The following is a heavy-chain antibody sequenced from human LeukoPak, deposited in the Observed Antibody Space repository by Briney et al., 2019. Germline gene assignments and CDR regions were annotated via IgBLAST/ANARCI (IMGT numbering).Heavy chain of an antibody. CDR3: ARGARIAAAGPPDWFDP. V-gene: IGHV1-69*13. Sequence: GASVKVSCKASEGTFSSYAISWVRQAPGQGLEWMGGIIPIFGTANYAQKFQGRVTITEDESTSTAYMELSSLRSEDTAVYYCARGARIAAAGPPDWFDPWGQGTLVTVSS. CDR1: EGTFSSYA. D-gene: IGHD6-13*01. J-gene: IGHJ5*02. CDR2: IIPIFGTA.